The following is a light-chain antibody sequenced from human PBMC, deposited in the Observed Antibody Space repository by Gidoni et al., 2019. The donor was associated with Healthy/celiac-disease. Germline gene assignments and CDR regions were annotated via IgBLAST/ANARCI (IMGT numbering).Light chain of an antibody. Sequence: VLTQSPATLSLSPGERAPLSCRASQSVSSYLAWYQQKHGQAPRLLIYDASNRATGIPARFSGSGSGTDFTLSICSLEPEDFAVYYCQQRSNWPPITFGQGTRLEIK. CDR3: QQRSNWPPIT. CDR2: DAS. CDR1: QSVSSY. J-gene: IGKJ5*01. V-gene: IGKV3-11*01.